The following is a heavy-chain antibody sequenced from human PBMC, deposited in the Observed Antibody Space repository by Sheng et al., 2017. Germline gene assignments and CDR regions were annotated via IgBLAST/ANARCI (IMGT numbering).Heavy chain of an antibody. J-gene: IGHJ4*02. V-gene: IGHV3-30*03. Sequence: QVQLVESGGGVVQPGRSLRLSCAASGFTFSDYGMHWVRQAPGKGLEWVAVIAYDGSVEYYADSVKGRFTISRDNSKNTLYLQVNSLRTVDTALYYCTGYGDYFEFWGQGALVSVSS. CDR1: GFTFSDYG. CDR3: TGYGDYFEF. D-gene: IGHD4-17*01. CDR2: IAYDGSVE.